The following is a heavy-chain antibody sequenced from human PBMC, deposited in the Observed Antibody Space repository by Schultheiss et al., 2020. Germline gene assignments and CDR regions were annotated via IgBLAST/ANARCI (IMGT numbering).Heavy chain of an antibody. CDR1: GFTFSSYA. Sequence: GGSLRLSCAASGFTFSSYAMSWVRQAPGKGLEWVAVISYDGRSKNYADSVKGRFTISRDNSENTLSLQMNSLRTEDAAVYFCARSGPYNSNGYVRSFDLWGRGTLVTVSS. D-gene: IGHD6-25*01. CDR2: ISYDGRSK. J-gene: IGHJ2*01. V-gene: IGHV3-30*04. CDR3: ARSGPYNSNGYVRSFDL.